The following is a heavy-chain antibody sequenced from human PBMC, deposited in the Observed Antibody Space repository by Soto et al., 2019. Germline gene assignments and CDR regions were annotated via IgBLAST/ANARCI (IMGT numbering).Heavy chain of an antibody. CDR1: GFTFSSYA. V-gene: IGHV3-23*01. Sequence: EVQLLESGGGLVQPGGSLRLSCAASGFTFSSYAMSWVRQAPGKGLEWVSAISGSGGSTYYADSVKGRFTISRDNSKNTLYLQMNSLRAEDTAVYYCANEAYDYGDYDYYYYGMDVWGQGTTVTVSS. CDR3: ANEAYDYGDYDYYYYGMDV. CDR2: ISGSGGST. D-gene: IGHD4-17*01. J-gene: IGHJ6*02.